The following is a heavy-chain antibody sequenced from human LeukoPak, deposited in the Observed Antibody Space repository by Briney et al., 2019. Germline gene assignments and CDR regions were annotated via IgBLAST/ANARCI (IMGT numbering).Heavy chain of an antibody. D-gene: IGHD1-26*01. CDR3: ARDSGSYYGLADY. CDR2: INPNSGGT. CDR1: GYTFTGYY. Sequence: ASVKVSCKASGYTFTGYYMHWVRQAPGQGLEWMGWINPNSGGTNYTQKFQGRVTMTRDTSISTAYMELSRLRSDETAVYYCARDSGSYYGLADYWGQGTLVTVSS. J-gene: IGHJ4*02. V-gene: IGHV1-2*02.